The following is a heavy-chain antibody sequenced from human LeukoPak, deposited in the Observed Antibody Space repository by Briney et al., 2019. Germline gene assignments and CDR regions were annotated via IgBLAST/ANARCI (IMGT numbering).Heavy chain of an antibody. J-gene: IGHJ4*02. CDR2: IKQDGSEK. CDR1: GFTFSSYW. V-gene: IGHV3-7*03. CDR3: VKGPRPDITVAHTVEN. D-gene: IGHD6-19*01. Sequence: PGGSLRLSCAASGFTFSSYWMSWVRQAPGKGLEWVANIKQDGSEKYYVDSVKGRFTTSRDNSKNSLYLQMDTVRAEDTAVYYCVKGPRPDITVAHTVENWGQGTLVTVSS.